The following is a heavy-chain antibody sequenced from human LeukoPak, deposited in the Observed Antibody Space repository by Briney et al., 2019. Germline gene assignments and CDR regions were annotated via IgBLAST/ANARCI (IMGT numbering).Heavy chain of an antibody. Sequence: GGSLRLSCAASGFTFSSHSLVWVRQAPGKGLEWVSSISPDSGYIYYADSVKGRFTISRDNAENSLFLQMNSLGAEDTAVYYCAPFSAVTHYYFDYWGQGTLVTVSS. D-gene: IGHD6-13*01. V-gene: IGHV3-21*01. CDR1: GFTFSSHS. CDR2: ISPDSGYI. CDR3: APFSAVTHYYFDY. J-gene: IGHJ4*02.